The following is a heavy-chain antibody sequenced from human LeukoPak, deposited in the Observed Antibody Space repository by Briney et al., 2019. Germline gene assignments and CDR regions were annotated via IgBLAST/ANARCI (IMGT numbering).Heavy chain of an antibody. Sequence: GGSLRLSCAASGFTFSTYSMNWVRQAPGKGLEWVSSISPSSTYIYYADSVKGRFTISRDNAKNSLYLQMNSLRAEDTAVYYCANLGPPGRDHYLESWGQGTLVTVSS. J-gene: IGHJ4*02. D-gene: IGHD5-24*01. CDR2: ISPSSTYI. CDR1: GFTFSTYS. V-gene: IGHV3-21*01. CDR3: ANLGPPGRDHYLES.